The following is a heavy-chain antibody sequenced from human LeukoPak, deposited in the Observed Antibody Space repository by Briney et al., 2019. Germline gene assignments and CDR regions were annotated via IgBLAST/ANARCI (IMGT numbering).Heavy chain of an antibody. Sequence: SETLSLTCTVSGGSISSYYWRWIRQPPGKGLGWIGYIYYSGSTNYNPSLKSRVTISVDTSKNQFSLKLSSGTAADTAVYYCASAGLSSSIDYWGQGTLVTVSS. J-gene: IGHJ4*02. V-gene: IGHV4-59*01. D-gene: IGHD6-6*01. CDR2: IYYSGST. CDR1: GGSISSYY. CDR3: ASAGLSSSIDY.